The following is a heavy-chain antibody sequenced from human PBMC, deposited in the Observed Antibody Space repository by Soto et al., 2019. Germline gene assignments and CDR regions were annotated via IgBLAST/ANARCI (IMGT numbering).Heavy chain of an antibody. D-gene: IGHD3-10*01. V-gene: IGHV1-69*13. CDR3: ARSPSGSGSYYITLFDY. CDR1: GGTFSSYA. Sequence: SVKVSCKASGGTFSSYAISWVRQAPGQGLEWMGGIIPIFGTANYAQKFQGRVTITADESTSTAYMELSSLRSEDTAVYYCARSPSGSGSYYITLFDYWGQGTLVTVSS. CDR2: IIPIFGTA. J-gene: IGHJ4*02.